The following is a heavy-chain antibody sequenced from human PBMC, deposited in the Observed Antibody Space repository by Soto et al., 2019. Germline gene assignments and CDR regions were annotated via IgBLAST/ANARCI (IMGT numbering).Heavy chain of an antibody. Sequence: QLQLQESGPGLVKPSETLSLTCTVSGGSISSSSYYWGWIRQPPGKGLEWIGSIYYSGSTYYNPSLRSRVTIAVDTSKNQFSLKLSSVTAADTAVYYCARRRYFDWLISPAYFAYWGQGTLVTVSS. CDR2: IYYSGST. D-gene: IGHD3-9*01. CDR1: GGSISSSSYY. V-gene: IGHV4-39*01. CDR3: ARRRYFDWLISPAYFAY. J-gene: IGHJ4*02.